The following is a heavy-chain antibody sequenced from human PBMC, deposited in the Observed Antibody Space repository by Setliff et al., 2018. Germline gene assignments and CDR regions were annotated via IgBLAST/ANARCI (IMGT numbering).Heavy chain of an antibody. CDR1: GGSISPYF. Sequence: SETLSLTCTVSGGSISPYFWSWIRQPPGKGLEWIGYIYHNGNTNFNPSLKSRVNMSVDTSKNQIALNLKSVTAADTAVYYCARDRSAYSYGLDVWGQGTTVTVSS. J-gene: IGHJ6*02. CDR2: IYHNGNT. CDR3: ARDRSAYSYGLDV. V-gene: IGHV4-59*01.